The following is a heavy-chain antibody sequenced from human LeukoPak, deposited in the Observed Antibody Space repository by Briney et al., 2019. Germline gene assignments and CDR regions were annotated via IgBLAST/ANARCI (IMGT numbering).Heavy chain of an antibody. CDR3: ARSMLDRRPHFDY. Sequence: GRSLRLSCAASGFTFSSYAMHWVRQAPGKGLEWVAVISYDGSNKYYADPVKGRFTISRDNSKNTLYLQMNSLRAEDTAVYYCARSMLDRRPHFDYWGQGTLVTVSS. D-gene: IGHD2-8*01. V-gene: IGHV3-30*01. J-gene: IGHJ4*02. CDR2: ISYDGSNK. CDR1: GFTFSSYA.